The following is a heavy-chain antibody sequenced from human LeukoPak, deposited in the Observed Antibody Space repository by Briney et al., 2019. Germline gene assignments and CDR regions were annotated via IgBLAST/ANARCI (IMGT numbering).Heavy chain of an antibody. J-gene: IGHJ4*02. V-gene: IGHV3-21*01. CDR3: ARVGAYYDSSGYSPIDY. D-gene: IGHD3-22*01. CDR1: GFTFSSYG. Sequence: GGSLRLSCAASGFTFSSYGMTWVRQALGKGLEWVSWISRGSTYISYADTVKGRFSISRDKAGNSLYLHMNSLRAEDTAVYYCARVGAYYDSSGYSPIDYWGQGTLVTVSS. CDR2: ISRGSTYI.